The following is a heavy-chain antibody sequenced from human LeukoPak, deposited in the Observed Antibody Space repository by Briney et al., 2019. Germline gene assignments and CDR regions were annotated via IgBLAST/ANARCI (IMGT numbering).Heavy chain of an antibody. V-gene: IGHV4-39*01. D-gene: IGHD4-17*01. Sequence: SETLSLTCTISGGSISTSSYYWGWIRQSPGKGLEWIGSTFYSGSTYYNPSLKSRVTISVDTSKNQFSLNLSSVTAADTAVYYCARPATVTTSFWYFDLWGRGTLVTVSS. CDR1: GGSISTSSYY. CDR2: TFYSGST. CDR3: ARPATVTTSFWYFDL. J-gene: IGHJ2*01.